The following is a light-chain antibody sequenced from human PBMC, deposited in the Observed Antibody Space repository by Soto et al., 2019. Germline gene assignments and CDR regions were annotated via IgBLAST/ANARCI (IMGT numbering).Light chain of an antibody. Sequence: QSVLTQPPSASGAPGQRVTISCSGSSSNIGSNPVNWYQQLPGTAPKLLIYTDNERPSGVPDRFSGSKSGTSASLAIGGLQSEDDADYYCATWDDSLSGPVFGGGTKVTVL. CDR3: ATWDDSLSGPV. J-gene: IGLJ3*02. CDR1: SSNIGSNP. V-gene: IGLV1-44*01. CDR2: TDN.